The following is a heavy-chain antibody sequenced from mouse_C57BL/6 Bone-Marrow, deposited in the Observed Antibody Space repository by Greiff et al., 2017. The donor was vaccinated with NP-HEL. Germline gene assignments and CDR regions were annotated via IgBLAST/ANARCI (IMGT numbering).Heavy chain of an antibody. CDR2: IWSGGST. D-gene: IGHD1-1*01. CDR1: GFSLTSYG. Sequence: QVQLQQSGPGLVQPSQSLSITCTVSGFSLTSYGVHWVRQSPGKGLEWLGLIWSGGSTDYNAAFISRLSISKDNSKSQVFFKMNSLQADDTAIYYCARKDYGSRSGFAYWGQGTLVTVSA. J-gene: IGHJ3*01. V-gene: IGHV2-2*01. CDR3: ARKDYGSRSGFAY.